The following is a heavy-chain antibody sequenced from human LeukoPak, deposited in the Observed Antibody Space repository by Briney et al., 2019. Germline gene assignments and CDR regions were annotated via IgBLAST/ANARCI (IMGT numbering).Heavy chain of an antibody. V-gene: IGHV4-38-2*02. J-gene: IGHJ3*02. CDR2: IYHSGST. Sequence: PSETLSLTCTVSGYSISSGYYWGWIRQPPGKGLEWIGSIYHSGSTYYNPSLKSRVTISVDTSKNQFSLKLSSVTAADTAVYYCARSDGYGLVGIWGQGTMVTVSS. CDR1: GYSISSGYY. CDR3: ARSDGYGLVGI. D-gene: IGHD5-18*01.